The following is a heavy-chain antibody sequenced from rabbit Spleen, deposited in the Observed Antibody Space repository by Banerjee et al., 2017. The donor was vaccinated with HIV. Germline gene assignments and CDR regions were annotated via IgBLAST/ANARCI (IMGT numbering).Heavy chain of an antibody. Sequence: QEHLEESGGGLVKPETSLTLTCKASGFTISSYYVSWVRQAPGKGLEWIACINVATGKPVYATWAKGRFTISRTSSTTVTLRMTSLTAADTATYFCARDLVGVIGWNFYLWGPGTLVTVS. V-gene: IGHV1S45*01. J-gene: IGHJ4*01. CDR3: ARDLVGVIGWNFYL. D-gene: IGHD1-1*01. CDR1: GFTISSYYV. CDR2: INVATGKP.